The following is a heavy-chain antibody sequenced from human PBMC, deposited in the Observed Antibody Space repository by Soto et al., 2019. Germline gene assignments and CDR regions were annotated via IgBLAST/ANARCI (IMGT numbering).Heavy chain of an antibody. CDR1: GYTFTSYG. J-gene: IGHJ6*03. Sequence: QVQLVQSGAEVKKPGASVKVSCKASGYTFTSYGISWVRQAPGQGLEWMGWISAYDGDTNYTQNLLGRLTLTTDTSTYTAYMELRSLRSDDTAVYYCATTYLFPYFDYYYVDGWGRGNTVTVSS. V-gene: IGHV1-18*01. D-gene: IGHD2-2*01. CDR2: ISAYDGDT. CDR3: ATTYLFPYFDYYYVDG.